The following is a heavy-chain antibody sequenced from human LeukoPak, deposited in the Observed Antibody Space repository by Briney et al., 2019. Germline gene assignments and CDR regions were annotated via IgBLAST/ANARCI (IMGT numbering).Heavy chain of an antibody. CDR3: GRGRRRDYYYRSGYLVGWGGGSFDY. V-gene: IGHV3-21*01. J-gene: IGHJ4*02. CDR1: GFTFSSYS. Sequence: GGSLRLSCAASGFTFSSYSMNWVRQAPGKGLEWVSSISSSSSYIYYADSVKGRFTISRDNAKNSLYLQMNSLRAEDTAVYYWGRGRRRDYYYRSGYLVGWGGGSFDYWGQGTLVTVSS. CDR2: ISSSSSYI. D-gene: IGHD3-22*01.